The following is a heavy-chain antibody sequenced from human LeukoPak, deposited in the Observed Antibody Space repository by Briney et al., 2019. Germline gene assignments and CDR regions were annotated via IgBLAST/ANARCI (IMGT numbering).Heavy chain of an antibody. V-gene: IGHV3-48*03. J-gene: IGHJ5*02. CDR3: ARSSSWYGNWFDP. CDR1: GFTFSSYE. D-gene: IGHD6-13*01. CDR2: ISSSGSTI. Sequence: GGSLRLSCAASGFTFSSYEMNLVRQAPGKGLEWVSYISSSGSTIYYADSVKGRFTISRDNAKNSLYLQMNSLRAEDTAVYYCARSSSWYGNWFDPWGQGTLVTVSS.